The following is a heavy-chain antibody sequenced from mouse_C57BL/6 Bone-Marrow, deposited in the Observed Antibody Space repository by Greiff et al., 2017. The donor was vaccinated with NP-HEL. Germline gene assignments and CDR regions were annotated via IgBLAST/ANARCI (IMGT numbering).Heavy chain of an antibody. CDR3: ARHGLYDYDVGFAY. J-gene: IGHJ3*01. CDR2: ISSGGSYT. D-gene: IGHD2-4*01. CDR1: GFTFSSYG. Sequence: EVKLVESGGDLVKPGGSLKLSCAASGFTFSSYGMSWVRQTPDKRLEWVATISSGGSYTYYPDSVKGRFTISRDNAKNTLYLQMSSLKSEDTAMYYCARHGLYDYDVGFAYWGQGTLVTVSA. V-gene: IGHV5-6*02.